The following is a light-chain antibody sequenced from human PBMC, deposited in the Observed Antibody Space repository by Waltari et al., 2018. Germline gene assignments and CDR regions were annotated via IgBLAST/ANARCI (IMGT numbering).Light chain of an antibody. V-gene: IGKV3-11*01. CDR1: QSVSNS. CDR2: DAS. Sequence: EVVLTQSPATLSLSPGERATLSCRASQSVSNSLAWYRQKPGQAPSLLIYDASTRAAGLPGRFSGSGSGTDFTLTISSLEPEDFAVYYCQLRTGWPMTFGQGTRLEIK. CDR3: QLRTGWPMT. J-gene: IGKJ5*01.